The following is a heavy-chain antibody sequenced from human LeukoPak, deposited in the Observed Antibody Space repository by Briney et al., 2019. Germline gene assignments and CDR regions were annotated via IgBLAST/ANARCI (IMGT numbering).Heavy chain of an antibody. CDR2: IYTSGTT. D-gene: IGHD1-14*01. J-gene: IGHJ5*02. CDR1: GGSISSGSYY. Sequence: PSQTLSLTCTVSGGSISSGSYYWNWIRQPAGKGLEWIGRIYTSGTTNYNPSLESRVTMSVDTSKNQFSLKLSSVTAADTAVYYCARVIPEAGFDPWGQGTLVTVSS. CDR3: ARVIPEAGFDP. V-gene: IGHV4-61*02.